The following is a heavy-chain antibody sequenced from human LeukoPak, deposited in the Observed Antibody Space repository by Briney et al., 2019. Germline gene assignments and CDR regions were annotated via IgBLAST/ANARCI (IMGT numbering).Heavy chain of an antibody. V-gene: IGHV4-59*01. J-gene: IGHJ5*02. CDR2: IYYSGST. CDR1: GGSISSYY. Sequence: PSETLSLTCTVSGGSISSYYWSWIRQPPGKGLEWIGYIYYSGSTNYNPSLKSRVTISVDTSKNQFSLKLSSVTAADTAVYYCARVTPSIAAAGSGWFDPWGQGTLVTVSS. CDR3: ARVTPSIAAAGSGWFDP. D-gene: IGHD6-13*01.